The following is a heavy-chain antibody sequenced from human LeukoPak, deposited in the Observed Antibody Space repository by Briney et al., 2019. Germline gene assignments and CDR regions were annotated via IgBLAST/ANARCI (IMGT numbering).Heavy chain of an antibody. CDR2: ISGRDDST. CDR3: AKAQSYCSSSSCYLGYFQD. Sequence: GGSLRLSCAASGFRFSTYAMSWVRQAPGKGLEWVSGISGRDDSTYYANSVKGRFTISRDNSKNTLYLQMNSLRAEDTAVYYCAKAQSYCSSSSCYLGYFQDWGQGTLVTVSS. CDR1: GFRFSTYA. J-gene: IGHJ1*01. V-gene: IGHV3-23*01. D-gene: IGHD2-2*01.